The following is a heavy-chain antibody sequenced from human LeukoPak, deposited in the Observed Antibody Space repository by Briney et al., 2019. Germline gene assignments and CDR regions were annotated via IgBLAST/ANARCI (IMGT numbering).Heavy chain of an antibody. Sequence: GGSLRLSCAASGFIFNSYGMHWVRQAPGKGLEWVAFIRYDGSNKYYADSVKGRFTISRDNSKNTLYLQMNSLRAEDTAVYYCAKAPANYVDTAMGTFDYWGQGTLVTVSS. J-gene: IGHJ4*02. CDR3: AKAPANYVDTAMGTFDY. CDR2: IRYDGSNK. CDR1: GFIFNSYG. V-gene: IGHV3-30*02. D-gene: IGHD5-18*01.